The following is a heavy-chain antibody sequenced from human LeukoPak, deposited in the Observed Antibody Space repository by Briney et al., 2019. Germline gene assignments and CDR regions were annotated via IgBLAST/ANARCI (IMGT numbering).Heavy chain of an antibody. CDR1: GFTFSSXA. CDR2: ISGSGGST. D-gene: IGHD5-18*01. V-gene: IGHV3-23*01. CDR3: ARDREYSYGLDY. J-gene: IGHJ4*02. Sequence: GGSLRLSCAASGFTFSSXAMSWVRQAPGKGLEXVSAISGSGGSTYYADSVKGRFTISRDNSKNTLYLQMNSLRAEDTAVYYCARDREYSYGLDYWGQGTLVTVSS.